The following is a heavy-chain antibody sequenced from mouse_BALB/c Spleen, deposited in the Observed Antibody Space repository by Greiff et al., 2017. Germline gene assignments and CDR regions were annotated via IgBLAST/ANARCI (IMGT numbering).Heavy chain of an antibody. Sequence: VQLQQSGAELMKPGASVKISCKATGYTFSSYWIEWVKQRPGHGLEWIGDINPNNGDTFYNQKFKGKATLTVDKSSSTAYMQLNSLTSEDSAVYYCASEGITTATGAMDYWGQGTSVTVSS. CDR2: INPNNGDT. V-gene: IGHV1-18*01. J-gene: IGHJ4*01. D-gene: IGHD1-2*01. CDR1: GYTFSSYW. CDR3: ASEGITTATGAMDY.